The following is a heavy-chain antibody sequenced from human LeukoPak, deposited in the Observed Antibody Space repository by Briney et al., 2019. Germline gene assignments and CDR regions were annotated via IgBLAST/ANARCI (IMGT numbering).Heavy chain of an antibody. J-gene: IGHJ4*02. CDR1: GFTFSSYG. CDR3: AREGSSSSTTYYFDC. V-gene: IGHV3-33*01. Sequence: GRSLRLSCAASGFTFSSYGMHWVRQAPGKGLEWVAVIWYDGSNKYYADSVKGRFTISRDNSKNTLYPQMNSLRAEDTAVYYCAREGSSSSTTYYFDCWGQGTLVTVSS. CDR2: IWYDGSNK. D-gene: IGHD2-2*01.